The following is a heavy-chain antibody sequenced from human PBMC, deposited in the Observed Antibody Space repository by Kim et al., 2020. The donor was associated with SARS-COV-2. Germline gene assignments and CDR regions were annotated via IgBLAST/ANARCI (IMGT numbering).Heavy chain of an antibody. J-gene: IGHJ4*02. D-gene: IGHD1-26*01. Sequence: ADSVKGQFTIARDNAKNTVYLQMNSLRAEDTAVYYCARRTAAGSYYFFDYWGQGTLVTVSS. CDR3: ARRTAAGSYYFFDY. V-gene: IGHV3-74*01.